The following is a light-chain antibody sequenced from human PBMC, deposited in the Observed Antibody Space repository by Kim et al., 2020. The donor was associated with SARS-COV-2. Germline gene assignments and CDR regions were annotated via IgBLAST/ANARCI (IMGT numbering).Light chain of an antibody. V-gene: IGLV2-11*01. CDR3: CSYAGSYTEV. Sequence: GQSVTIPCTGTSSDVGGYNYVSWYQHHPGKAPKLMIYDVSRRPSGVPDRFSGSKSGNTASLTISGLQAEDEADYYCCSYAGSYTEVFGGGTQLTVL. J-gene: IGLJ2*01. CDR1: SSDVGGYNY. CDR2: DVS.